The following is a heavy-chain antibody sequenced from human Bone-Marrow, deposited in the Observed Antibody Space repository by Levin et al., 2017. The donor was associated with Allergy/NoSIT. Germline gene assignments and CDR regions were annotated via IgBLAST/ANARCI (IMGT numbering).Heavy chain of an antibody. CDR1: GFSFSGYG. CDR2: INASSNYI. Sequence: AGGSLRLSCAASGFSFSGYGMNWVRQAPGKGLEYVSDINASSNYIHYSDSVKGRFTISRDNAKNLLFLEMNSLRAEDTGVYFCARRGRMHDPMDYWGQGTLVTVSS. CDR3: ARRGRMHDPMDY. V-gene: IGHV3-21*01. D-gene: IGHD2-2*01. J-gene: IGHJ4*02.